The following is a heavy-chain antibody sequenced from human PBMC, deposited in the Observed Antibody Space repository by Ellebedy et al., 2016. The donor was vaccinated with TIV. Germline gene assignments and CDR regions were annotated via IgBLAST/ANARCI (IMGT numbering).Heavy chain of an antibody. CDR2: FYYTGST. J-gene: IGHJ4*02. CDR1: GGSISSYY. V-gene: IGHV4-59*12. CDR3: VVIYNSNSYRDY. D-gene: IGHD5-24*01. Sequence: SETLSLXXTVSGGSISSYYWSWIRQPPDKGLEWIGHFYYTGSTNYNPSLKSRVIISEDTSKNQFSLNLNSVTAADTAVYYCVVIYNSNSYRDYWGQGTLVTVSS.